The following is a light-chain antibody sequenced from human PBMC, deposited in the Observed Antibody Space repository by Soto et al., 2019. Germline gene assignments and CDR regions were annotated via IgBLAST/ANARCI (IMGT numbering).Light chain of an antibody. CDR1: QSVLYSSNNKNY. CDR2: WAS. J-gene: IGKJ1*01. V-gene: IGKV4-1*01. CDR3: QQYYSTPQT. Sequence: DIVMTQSPDSLAVSLGERATINCKSSQSVLYSSNNKNYLAWYQQKPEQPPKLLIYWASTRESGVPDQFSGSGSGTDFTLTISSLQAEDVAVYYCQQYYSTPQTFGQGTKVEIK.